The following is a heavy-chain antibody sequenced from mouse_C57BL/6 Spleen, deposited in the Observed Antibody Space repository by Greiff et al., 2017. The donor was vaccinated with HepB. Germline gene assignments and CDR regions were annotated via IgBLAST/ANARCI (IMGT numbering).Heavy chain of an antibody. CDR2: IDPSDSET. Sequence: VQLQQPGAELVRPGSSVKLSCKASGYTFTSYWMHWVKQRPIQGLEWIGNIDPSDSETHYNQKFKDKATLTVDKSSSTAYMQLSSLTSEDSAVYYCAREGNYYGSRYWYFDVWGTGTTVTVSS. CDR3: AREGNYYGSRYWYFDV. J-gene: IGHJ1*03. D-gene: IGHD1-1*01. CDR1: GYTFTSYW. V-gene: IGHV1-52*01.